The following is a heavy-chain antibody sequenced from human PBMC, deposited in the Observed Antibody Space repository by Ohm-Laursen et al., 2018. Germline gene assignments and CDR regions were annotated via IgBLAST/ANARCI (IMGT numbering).Heavy chain of an antibody. D-gene: IGHD1-1*01. CDR2: MYYSGIT. CDR3: ATILPGTWYAFDM. V-gene: IGHV4-28*01. CDR1: GYSVGITNW. J-gene: IGHJ3*02. Sequence: PGTLSLTCAVSGYSVGITNWWAWIRQPPGKGLEWIGYMYYSGITYYNPSLKSRVTMSIDTPKNQVSLKLNSVTAVDTAMYYCATILPGTWYAFDMWGQGTMVTVSS.